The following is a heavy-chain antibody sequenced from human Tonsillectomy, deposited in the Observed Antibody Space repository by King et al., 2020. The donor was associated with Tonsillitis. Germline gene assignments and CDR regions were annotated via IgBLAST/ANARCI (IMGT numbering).Heavy chain of an antibody. D-gene: IGHD4-17*01. CDR1: GFTFRSYG. V-gene: IGHV3-33*05. CDR2: ISYDGSNK. CDR3: ARKAYGDYDYYYGMDV. Sequence: VQLVESGGGVVQPGRSLRLSCAASGFTFRSYGMHWVRQAPGKGLEWVAVISYDGSNKYYADSVKGRFTISRDNSKNTLYLQMNSLRAEDTAVFYCARKAYGDYDYYYGMDVWGQGTTVTVSS. J-gene: IGHJ6*02.